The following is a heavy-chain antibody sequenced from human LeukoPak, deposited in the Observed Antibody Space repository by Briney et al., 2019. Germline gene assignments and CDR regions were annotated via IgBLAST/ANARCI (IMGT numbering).Heavy chain of an antibody. V-gene: IGHV1-2*02. Sequence: ASVKVSCEASGYTFTAYYIHWVRQAPGQGIEWMGWISPNTGGTDYAQKFQGRVTMTREKSFNTAYMELSRLTSDDTAMYYCARASYTYGSDYWGQGTLVTVSS. CDR1: GYTFTAYY. D-gene: IGHD5-18*01. CDR3: ARASYTYGSDY. J-gene: IGHJ4*02. CDR2: ISPNTGGT.